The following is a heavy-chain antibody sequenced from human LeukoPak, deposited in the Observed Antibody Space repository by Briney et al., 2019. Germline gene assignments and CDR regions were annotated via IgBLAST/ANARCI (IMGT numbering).Heavy chain of an antibody. D-gene: IGHD3-10*01. CDR3: ARGSSITMVRGVIIPKGTPEYYYGMDV. CDR1: GYTFTSYG. Sequence: ASVRVSCKASGYTFTSYGISWVRQAPGQGLEWMGWISAYNGNTNYTQKLQGRVTMTTDTSTSTAYMELRSLRSDDTAVYYCARGSSITMVRGVIIPKGTPEYYYGMDVWGQGTTVTVSS. V-gene: IGHV1-18*01. J-gene: IGHJ6*02. CDR2: ISAYNGNT.